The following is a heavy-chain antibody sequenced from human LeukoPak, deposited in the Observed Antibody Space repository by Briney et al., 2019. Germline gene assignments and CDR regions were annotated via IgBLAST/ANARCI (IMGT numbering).Heavy chain of an antibody. D-gene: IGHD2-2*01. V-gene: IGHV1-69*05. CDR1: GGTFSSYA. Sequence: SVKVSCMASGGTFSSYALRWVRQAPGQGLEWVGGIIPIFGKANYAQKFQDRVTITTDESTSTAYMELSSLRSEDTAVYYCARDTRYCSSTSCPGIYYYYMDVWGKGTTVTVSS. J-gene: IGHJ6*03. CDR3: ARDTRYCSSTSCPGIYYYYMDV. CDR2: IIPIFGKA.